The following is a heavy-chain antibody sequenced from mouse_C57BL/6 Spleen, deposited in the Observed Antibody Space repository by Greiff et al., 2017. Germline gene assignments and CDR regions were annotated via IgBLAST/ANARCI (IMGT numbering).Heavy chain of an antibody. Sequence: QVQLQQSGAELVRPGTSVKVSCKASGYAFTNYLIEWVKQRPGQGLEWIGVINPGSGGTNYNEKFKGKATLTADKSSSTAYMQLSSLTSEDSAVYFCARCYDCYYYFDYGGPGTTLSVSS. CDR1: GYAFTNYL. V-gene: IGHV1-54*01. J-gene: IGHJ2*01. D-gene: IGHD2-3*01. CDR2: INPGSGGT. CDR3: ARCYDCYYYFDY.